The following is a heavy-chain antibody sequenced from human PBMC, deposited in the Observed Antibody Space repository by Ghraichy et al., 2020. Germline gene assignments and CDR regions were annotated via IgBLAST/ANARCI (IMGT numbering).Heavy chain of an antibody. CDR2: INQDGSQK. J-gene: IGHJ4*02. CDR1: GFSFSAYW. CDR3: ARDPRCPDY. V-gene: IGHV3-7*01. D-gene: IGHD4-17*01. Sequence: GESLRLSCAASGFSFSAYWVTWVRQAPGMGLEWVANINQDGSQKYYVDSVKGRFTISRDNAKNSLYLQMNSLRAKDTAVYYCARDPRCPDYWGQGALVTVSS.